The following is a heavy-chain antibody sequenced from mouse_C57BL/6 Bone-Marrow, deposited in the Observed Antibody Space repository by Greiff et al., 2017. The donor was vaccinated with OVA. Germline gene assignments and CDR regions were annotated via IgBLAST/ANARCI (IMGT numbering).Heavy chain of an antibody. CDR1: GFTFSDYG. CDR2: ISNLAYSI. J-gene: IGHJ4*01. V-gene: IGHV5-15*01. D-gene: IGHD3-2*02. CDR3: ARPDSSGTGAMDD. Sequence: DVKLVESGGGLVQPGGSLKLSCAASGFTFSDYGMAWVRQAPRKGPEWVAFISNLAYSIYYADTVTGRFTISRENAKNTLYLEMSSLRSEDTAMYYCARPDSSGTGAMDDWGQGTSVTVSS.